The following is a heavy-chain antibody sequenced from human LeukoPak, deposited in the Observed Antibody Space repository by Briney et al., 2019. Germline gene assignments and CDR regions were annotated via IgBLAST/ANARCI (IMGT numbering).Heavy chain of an antibody. CDR3: AGTGPSSGSPTGLFDY. CDR2: IYYSGST. D-gene: IGHD3-10*01. J-gene: IGHJ4*02. CDR1: GGSISSSSYY. Sequence: SETLSLTCTVSGGSISSSSYYWGWIRQPPGKGLEWIGYIYYSGSTNYNPSLKSRVTISVDTSKNQFSLKLSSVTAADTAVYYCAGTGPSSGSPTGLFDYWGQGTLVTVSS. V-gene: IGHV4-61*05.